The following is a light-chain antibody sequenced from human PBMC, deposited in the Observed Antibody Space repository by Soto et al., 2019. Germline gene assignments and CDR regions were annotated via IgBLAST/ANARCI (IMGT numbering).Light chain of an antibody. V-gene: IGKV3-15*01. CDR3: QQYNNWPT. J-gene: IGKJ1*01. Sequence: EVVVLQSWSTLIFRTGENTRVSCRASQSVSSNRAWYQQKPGQAPRLLSYGASTKATSIPARCSGSGSGTEFTLTINSLQSDDFTVYYCQQYNNWPTSGQGTKV. CDR1: QSVSSN. CDR2: GAS.